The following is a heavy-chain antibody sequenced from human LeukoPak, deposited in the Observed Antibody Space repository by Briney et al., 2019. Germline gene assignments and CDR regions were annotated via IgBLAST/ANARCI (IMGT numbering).Heavy chain of an antibody. CDR1: GFTFSSYD. J-gene: IGHJ6*02. D-gene: IGHD6-13*01. Sequence: GGSLRLSCAASGFTFSSYDMHWVRQATGKGLEWVSAIGTAGDTYYPGSVKGRFTISRENAKNSLYLQMNSLRAEDTAVYYCARDLRSSSWYGGIYYYYGMDVWGQGTRVTVSS. V-gene: IGHV3-13*01. CDR2: IGTAGDT. CDR3: ARDLRSSSWYGGIYYYYGMDV.